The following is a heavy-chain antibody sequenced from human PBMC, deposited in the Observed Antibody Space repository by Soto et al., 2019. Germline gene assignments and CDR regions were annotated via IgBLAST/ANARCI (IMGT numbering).Heavy chain of an antibody. Sequence: QVQLVESGGGLVKPGGSLRLSCAASGFTFSDYYMSWIRQAPGKGLEWVSYISSSSSYTNYADSVKGRFTISRDNAKNSLYLQMNSLRAEDTAVYYCARDRVTTPDYYYGMDVWGQGTTVTVSS. CDR2: ISSSSSYT. CDR3: ARDRVTTPDYYYGMDV. D-gene: IGHD4-17*01. J-gene: IGHJ6*02. V-gene: IGHV3-11*06. CDR1: GFTFSDYY.